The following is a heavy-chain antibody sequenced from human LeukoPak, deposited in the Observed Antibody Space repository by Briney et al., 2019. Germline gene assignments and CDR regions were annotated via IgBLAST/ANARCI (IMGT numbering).Heavy chain of an antibody. J-gene: IGHJ4*02. CDR1: GLTFSSFA. Sequence: GGSLRLSCAASGLTFSSFAMHWVRQTPGKGLEWVSAISGGGGSTYYADSVKGRFTISRDNSKNTLLLQMNSLRAEDTAVYYCAKDEGFVGATYFDSWGQGTLVTVSS. V-gene: IGHV3-23*01. CDR2: ISGGGGST. D-gene: IGHD1-26*01. CDR3: AKDEGFVGATYFDS.